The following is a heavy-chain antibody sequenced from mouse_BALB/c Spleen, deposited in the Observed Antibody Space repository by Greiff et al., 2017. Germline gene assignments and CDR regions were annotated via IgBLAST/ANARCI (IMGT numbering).Heavy chain of an antibody. J-gene: IGHJ3*01. CDR3: ARPSTMITTGFAY. Sequence: QVQLKESGAELVRPGTSVKISCKASGYTFTNYWLGWVKQRPGHGLEWIGDIYPGGGYTNYNEKFKGKATLTADTSSSTAYMQLSSLTSEDSAVYFCARPSTMITTGFAYWGQGTLVTVSA. V-gene: IGHV1-63*02. CDR2: IYPGGGYT. CDR1: GYTFTNYW. D-gene: IGHD2-4*01.